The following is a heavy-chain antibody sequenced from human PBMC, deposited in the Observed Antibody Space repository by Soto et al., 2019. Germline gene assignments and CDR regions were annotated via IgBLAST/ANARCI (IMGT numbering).Heavy chain of an antibody. D-gene: IGHD3-9*01. CDR2: INHSGST. CDR1: GGSFSGYY. Sequence: PSETLSLTCAVYGGSFSGYYWSWIRQPPGKGLEWIGEINHSGSTNYNPSLKSRVTISVDTSKNQFSLKLSSVTAADTAVYYCARGGRYYDILTGYRMRYYGMDVWGQGTTVTVSS. J-gene: IGHJ6*02. V-gene: IGHV4-34*01. CDR3: ARGGRYYDILTGYRMRYYGMDV.